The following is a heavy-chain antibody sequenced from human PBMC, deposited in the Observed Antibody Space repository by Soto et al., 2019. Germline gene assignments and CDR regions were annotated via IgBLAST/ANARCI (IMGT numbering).Heavy chain of an antibody. D-gene: IGHD1-1*01. CDR2: IYYIGNT. J-gene: IGHJ4*02. V-gene: IGHV4-39*01. Sequence: LSPICAVSGGSVRGSSYYFAEISQSPGKGLEWIGSIYYIGNTYYNPPITTRDTMYVATSKNQTSLKVTSVTAADTAIYYFAREDRTKGYNYDYWGQGTLVTVSS. CDR3: AREDRTKGYNYDY. CDR1: GGSVRGSSYY.